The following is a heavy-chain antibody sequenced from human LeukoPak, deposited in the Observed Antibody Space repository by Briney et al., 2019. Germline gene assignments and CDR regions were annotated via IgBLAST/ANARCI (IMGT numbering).Heavy chain of an antibody. Sequence: ASVKVSCKASGYTFTSYYMHWVRQAPGQGLEWMGIINPSGGSTSYAQKLQGRVTMTTDTSTSTAYMELRSLRSDDTAVYYCARDRGVAPEKIDYWGQGTLVTVSS. J-gene: IGHJ4*02. CDR3: ARDRGVAPEKIDY. CDR2: INPSGGST. V-gene: IGHV1-46*01. CDR1: GYTFTSYY. D-gene: IGHD3-10*01.